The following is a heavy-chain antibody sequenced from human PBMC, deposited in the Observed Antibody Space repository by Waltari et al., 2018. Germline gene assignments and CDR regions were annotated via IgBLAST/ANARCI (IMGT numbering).Heavy chain of an antibody. CDR1: GVTISGFW. V-gene: IGHV3-74*01. CDR3: ARSDYTDF. Sequence: EVQLVESGGGLVQPGGSLRLSCVASGVTISGFWMHWVRQAPGKGLVWVSRIKYDGSSATYADSVKGRFTVSRDNARNTLYLQMNSLRTEDTAIYYCARSDYTDFWGQGTQVTVSS. J-gene: IGHJ4*02. CDR2: IKYDGSSA.